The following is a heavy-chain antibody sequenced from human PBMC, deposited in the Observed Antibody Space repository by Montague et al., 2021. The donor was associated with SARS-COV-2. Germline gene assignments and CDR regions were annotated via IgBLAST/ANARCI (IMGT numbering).Heavy chain of an antibody. J-gene: IGHJ5*02. CDR3: AGERRCFSGGSCYSGWFDP. D-gene: IGHD2-15*01. V-gene: IGHV4-38-2*02. CDR2: IYHSGST. CDR1: GYSISSGYY. Sequence: SETLSLTCTVSGYSISSGYYWGWIRQPPGKGLEWIGSIYHSGSTYYNPSLKSRVTISVDTSKNQFSLKLGSVTAADTAVYYCAGERRCFSGGSCYSGWFDPWGQGTLVTVSS.